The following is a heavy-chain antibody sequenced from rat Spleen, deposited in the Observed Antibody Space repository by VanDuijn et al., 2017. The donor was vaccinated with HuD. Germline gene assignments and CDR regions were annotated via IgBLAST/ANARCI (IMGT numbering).Heavy chain of an antibody. CDR2: INYDGSGT. V-gene: IGHV5-20*01. Sequence: EVQLVESGGGLVQPGRSLTLSCAASGFTFNDYYMAWVRQAPTKGLEWGASINYDGSGTYYRDSVKGRFTNSRNNAKSSLYLQMDSLRSEDTATYYCTRDRILRSTGFEYWGQGVKVTVSS. CDR1: GFTFNDYY. CDR3: TRDRILRSTGFEY. J-gene: IGHJ2*01. D-gene: IGHD1-6*01.